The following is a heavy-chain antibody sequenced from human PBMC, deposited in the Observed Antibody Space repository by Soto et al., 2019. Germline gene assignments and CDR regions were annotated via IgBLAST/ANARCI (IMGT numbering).Heavy chain of an antibody. V-gene: IGHV4-30-2*03. CDR1: GCSISSGGYS. CDR3: ARLLGRHSSGYYYQFDY. D-gene: IGHD3-22*01. J-gene: IGHJ4*02. Sequence: SETLSLTCAVSGCSISSGGYSWSWIRQPPGKGLEWIGSIYYSGSTYYNPSLKSRVTISVDTSKNQFSLKLSSVTAADTAVYYCARLLGRHSSGYYYQFDYWGQG. CDR2: IYYSGST.